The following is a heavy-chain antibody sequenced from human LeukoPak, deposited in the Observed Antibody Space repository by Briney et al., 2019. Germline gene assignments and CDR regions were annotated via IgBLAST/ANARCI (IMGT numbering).Heavy chain of an antibody. D-gene: IGHD6-6*01. V-gene: IGHV3-11*01. CDR2: ISSSGGTI. J-gene: IGHJ5*02. CDR3: ARDLYSSSSGWFDP. Sequence: PGGSLRLSCAASGFTFSDYYMSWIRQAPGKGLEWVSYISSSGGTIYYADSVKGRFTISRDNAKNSLYLQMNSLRAEDTAVYYCARDLYSSSSGWFDPWGQGTLVTVSS. CDR1: GFTFSDYY.